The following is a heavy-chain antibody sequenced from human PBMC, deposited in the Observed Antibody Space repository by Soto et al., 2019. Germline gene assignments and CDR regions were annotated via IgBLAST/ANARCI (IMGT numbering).Heavy chain of an antibody. CDR1: GYTLTELS. CDR2: FDPEDGET. V-gene: IGHV1-24*01. J-gene: IGHJ3*02. Sequence: GESLKISCKVSGYTLTELSMHWVRQAPGKGLEWMGGFDPEDGETIYAQKFQGRVTMTEDTSTDTAYMELSSLRSEDTAVYYCATTEHSSSSDDAFDIWGQGTMVTVSS. CDR3: ATTEHSSSSDDAFDI. D-gene: IGHD6-6*01.